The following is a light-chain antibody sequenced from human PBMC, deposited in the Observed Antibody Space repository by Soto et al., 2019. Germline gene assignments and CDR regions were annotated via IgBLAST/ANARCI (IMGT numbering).Light chain of an antibody. J-gene: IGLJ1*01. V-gene: IGLV1-47*01. CDR1: SSNIGSNY. Sequence: QSVLTQPPSASATPGQRVTISCSGSSSNIGSNYVYWYQQFPGTAPKLLVHRNNRRPSGVPDRFSGSKSGTSASLAISGLRSEDEADYYCAAWDDSLSSHVFGTGTKSPS. CDR2: RNN. CDR3: AAWDDSLSSHV.